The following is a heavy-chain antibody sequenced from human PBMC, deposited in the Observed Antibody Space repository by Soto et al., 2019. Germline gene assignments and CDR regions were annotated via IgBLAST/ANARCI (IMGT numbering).Heavy chain of an antibody. Sequence: QVQLVQSGPEVKKPGASVKVSCKASGYTFTTYGISWVRQAPGQGLEWMGWISTYNGNPNYAQKLQGRVTMTTDTSTSTAYMGLRSLRSDDTAVFYCARAPLSRPSPKNAFDIWGQGTVVTVSS. CDR2: ISTYNGNP. V-gene: IGHV1-18*01. CDR3: ARAPLSRPSPKNAFDI. J-gene: IGHJ3*02. D-gene: IGHD3-16*02. CDR1: GYTFTTYG.